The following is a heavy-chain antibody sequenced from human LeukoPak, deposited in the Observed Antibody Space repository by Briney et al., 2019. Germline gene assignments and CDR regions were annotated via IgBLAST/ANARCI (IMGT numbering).Heavy chain of an antibody. D-gene: IGHD1-26*01. CDR2: IYSGGST. V-gene: IGHV3-53*01. J-gene: IGHJ4*02. CDR3: ARRGLYSGYDY. CDR1: GFTVSSNY. Sequence: GSLRLSCAASGFTVSSNYMSWVRQAPGKGLQWVSVIYSGGSTYYADSVKGRFTISRDNSKNTLYLQMNSLRPEDTAVYYCARRGLYSGYDYWGQGALVTVSS.